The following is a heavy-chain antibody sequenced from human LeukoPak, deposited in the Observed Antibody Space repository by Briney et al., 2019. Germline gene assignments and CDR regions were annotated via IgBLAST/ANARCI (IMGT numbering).Heavy chain of an antibody. V-gene: IGHV3-74*01. CDR1: GFTFSSYW. CDR3: ASLDYYDSSGYYYRAFDI. CDR2: INSDGSST. D-gene: IGHD3-22*01. J-gene: IGHJ3*02. Sequence: GGSLRLSCAASGFTFSSYWMHWVRQAPGKGLVWVSRINSDGSSTSYADSVKGRFTISRDNAKNTPYLQMNSLRAEDTAVYYCASLDYYDSSGYYYRAFDIWGQGTMVTVSS.